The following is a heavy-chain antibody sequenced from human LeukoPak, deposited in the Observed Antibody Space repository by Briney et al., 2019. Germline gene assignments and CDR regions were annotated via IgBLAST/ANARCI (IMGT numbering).Heavy chain of an antibody. V-gene: IGHV4-4*07. CDR3: ARVATIFGVVTGAFDI. Sequence: SETLSLTCTVSGGSISSYYWSWIRQPAGKGLEWIGRIYTSGSTNYNPSLKSRVTISVDKSKNQFSLKLSSVTAADTAVYYCARVATIFGVVTGAFDIWGQGTMVTVSS. CDR2: IYTSGST. J-gene: IGHJ3*02. D-gene: IGHD3-3*01. CDR1: GGSISSYY.